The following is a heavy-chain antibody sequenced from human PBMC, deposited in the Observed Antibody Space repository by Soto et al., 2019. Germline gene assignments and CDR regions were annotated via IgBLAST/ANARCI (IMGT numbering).Heavy chain of an antibody. D-gene: IGHD5-12*01. CDR1: GLIFGNYW. CDR3: ARESSGYSSYFDY. CDR2: IKSDGGST. J-gene: IGHJ4*02. V-gene: IGHV3-74*01. Sequence: EGQLVGSGGGLIQPGGSLRLSCAASGLIFGNYWMHWVRQAPGKGRVWVSRIKSDGGSTNYADSGKGRFTISRDNAKNTLYLQMDGLRAKETAVYYCARESSGYSSYFDYWGQGILVTVSS.